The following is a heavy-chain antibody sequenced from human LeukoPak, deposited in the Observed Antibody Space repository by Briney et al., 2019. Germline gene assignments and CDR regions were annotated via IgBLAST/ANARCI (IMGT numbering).Heavy chain of an antibody. CDR3: ARDDIVATIDY. CDR2: IRYDGSNK. J-gene: IGHJ4*02. D-gene: IGHD5-12*01. Sequence: GGSLRLSCAASGFTFSSYGMSWVRQAPGKGLEWVAFIRYDGSNKYYADSVKGRFTISRDNAKNSLYLQMNSLRAEDTAVYYCARDDIVATIDYWGQGTLVTVSS. V-gene: IGHV3-30*02. CDR1: GFTFSSYG.